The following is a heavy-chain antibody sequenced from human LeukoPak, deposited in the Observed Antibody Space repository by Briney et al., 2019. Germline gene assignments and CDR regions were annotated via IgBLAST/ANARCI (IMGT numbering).Heavy chain of an antibody. J-gene: IGHJ4*02. Sequence: PSETLSLTCTVSGGSISSHYWSWIRQPPGKGLEWIGYIYYGGSTNYNPSLKSRVTISVDTSKNQFSLKLSSVTAADTAVYYCARAHCSSTSCLFDYWGQGTLVTVSS. CDR1: GGSISSHY. D-gene: IGHD2-2*01. CDR2: IYYGGST. CDR3: ARAHCSSTSCLFDY. V-gene: IGHV4-59*11.